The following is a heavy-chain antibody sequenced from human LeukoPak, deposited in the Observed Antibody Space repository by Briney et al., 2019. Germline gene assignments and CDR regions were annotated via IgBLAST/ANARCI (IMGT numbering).Heavy chain of an antibody. V-gene: IGHV3-23*01. J-gene: IGHJ4*02. CDR3: AKGGDYYGSGSLLAGIDY. D-gene: IGHD3-10*01. CDR2: ISGSGGST. Sequence: GGSVRLSCAASGFTFISYAMSWVRQAPGKGLEWVSGISGSGGSTYYADSVKGRFTISRDNSKNTLYLRMNSLRAEDTAVYYCAKGGDYYGSGSLLAGIDYWGQGSMVGVSS. CDR1: GFTFISYA.